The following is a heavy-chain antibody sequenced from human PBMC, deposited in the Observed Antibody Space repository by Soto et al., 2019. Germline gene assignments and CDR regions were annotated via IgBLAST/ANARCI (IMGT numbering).Heavy chain of an antibody. D-gene: IGHD6-19*01. Sequence: ASVKVSCKASGYTFTGYYMHWVRQAPGQGLEWMGWINPNSGGTNYAQKFQGRVTMTRDTSISTAYMEVSSLRSDDTAVYYCARTPRIAVAATEWFDPWSQGPLVTVSS. V-gene: IGHV1-2*02. CDR3: ARTPRIAVAATEWFDP. J-gene: IGHJ5*02. CDR2: INPNSGGT. CDR1: GYTFTGYY.